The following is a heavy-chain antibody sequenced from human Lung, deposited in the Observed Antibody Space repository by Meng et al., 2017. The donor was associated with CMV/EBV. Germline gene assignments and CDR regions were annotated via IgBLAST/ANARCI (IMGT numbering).Heavy chain of an antibody. CDR2: VVPLFGTA. D-gene: IGHD6-13*01. CDR3: ARDVPRAGGAGSQFDF. Sequence: SVXVSCKTSGNVFSTFAVSWLRQAPGQGLEWMGGVVPLFGTANYARKFQGRVTITADASTTTAYMELRSLKSEDTAIYFCARDVPRAGGAGSQFDFWGQGXLVTVSS. CDR1: GNVFSTFA. V-gene: IGHV1-69*13. J-gene: IGHJ4*02.